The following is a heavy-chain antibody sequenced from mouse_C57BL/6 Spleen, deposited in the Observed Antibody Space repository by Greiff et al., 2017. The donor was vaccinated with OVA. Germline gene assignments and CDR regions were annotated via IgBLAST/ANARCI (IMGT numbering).Heavy chain of an antibody. CDR3: ADWDYYGSRWDD. Sequence: VQLQQSGAELMKPGASVKLSCKATGYTFTGYWIEWVKQRPGHGLEWIGKILPGGGSTNYNEKFKGKATFTADPSSNTAYMQLSSLPTEDSAIYDCADWDYYGSRWDDWGKGTTVTVSS. J-gene: IGHJ1*03. V-gene: IGHV1-9*01. CDR2: ILPGGGST. D-gene: IGHD1-1*01. CDR1: GYTFTGYW.